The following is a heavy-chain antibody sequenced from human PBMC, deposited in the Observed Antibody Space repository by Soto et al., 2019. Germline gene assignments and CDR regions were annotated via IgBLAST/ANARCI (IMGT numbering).Heavy chain of an antibody. CDR2: ISTYNGNT. D-gene: IGHD2-2*02. J-gene: IGHJ4*02. CDR3: ARDEESDIVLVPATILDY. V-gene: IGHV1-18*01. Sequence: QVQLVQSGAEVGKPGASVKVSCKASGYTFTNYGISWVRQAPGQGLEWMGWISTYNGNTKSAQKLQGRVTMTTDTSTNTAYMELRSLRSDDTAVYYCARDEESDIVLVPATILDYWGQGTLVTVSS. CDR1: GYTFTNYG.